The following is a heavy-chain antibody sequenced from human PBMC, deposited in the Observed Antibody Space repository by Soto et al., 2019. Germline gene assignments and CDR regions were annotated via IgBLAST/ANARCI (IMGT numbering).Heavy chain of an antibody. V-gene: IGHV1-46*03. D-gene: IGHD3-9*01. CDR3: ARGLRYFDWSFFDY. CDR1: GYTFTSYY. Sequence: QVQLVQSGAEVKKPGASVKVSCKASGYTFTSYYIHWVRQAPGHGLEWMGIINPSGGSTSYAQKFQGRVTXTWDTSTSTVYMELSSLRSEDRAVYFCARGLRYFDWSFFDYWGQGTLVTVSS. CDR2: INPSGGST. J-gene: IGHJ4*02.